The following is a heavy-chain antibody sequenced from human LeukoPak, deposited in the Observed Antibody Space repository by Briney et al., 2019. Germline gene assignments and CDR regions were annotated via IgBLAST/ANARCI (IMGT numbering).Heavy chain of an antibody. V-gene: IGHV3-48*01. CDR1: GFTFSSYS. J-gene: IGHJ4*02. Sequence: GGSLRLSCAASGFTFSSYSMNWVRQAPGKGLEWVSYISSSSSTIYYADSVKGRFTISRDNAKNSLYLQMNSLRAEDTAVYYCAAEKRITIFGVVIDPFDYWGQGTLVTVSS. CDR2: ISSSSSTI. CDR3: AAEKRITIFGVVIDPFDY. D-gene: IGHD3-3*01.